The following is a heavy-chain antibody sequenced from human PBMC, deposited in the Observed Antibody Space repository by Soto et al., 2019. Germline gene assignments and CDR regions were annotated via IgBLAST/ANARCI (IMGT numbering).Heavy chain of an antibody. CDR2: IYHSGST. CDR1: GYSISSGYY. CDR3: ARGRTVRNYADDSSDYFYFFDY. V-gene: IGHV4-38-2*01. D-gene: IGHD3-22*01. Sequence: PSETLSLTCAVSGYSISSGYYWGWIRQPPGKGLEWIGSIYHSGSTYYNPSLKSRVTISVDTSKNQFSLKLSSVTAADTAVYYCARGRTVRNYADDSSDYFYFFDYWGQGTQVTVSS. J-gene: IGHJ4*02.